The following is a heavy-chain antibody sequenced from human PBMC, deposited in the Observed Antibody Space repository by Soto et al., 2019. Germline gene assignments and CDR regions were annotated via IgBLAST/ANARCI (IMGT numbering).Heavy chain of an antibody. Sequence: QVQLVQSGAEVKKPGSSVKVSCKASGGTFSSYAISWVRQAPGQGLEWMGGIIPIFGTANYAQKFQGRVTITADESTSTAYMELSSLRSEDTAEYYCAREQTDYYDSSVDAFDIWGQGTMVTVSS. D-gene: IGHD3-22*01. V-gene: IGHV1-69*01. J-gene: IGHJ3*02. CDR1: GGTFSSYA. CDR3: AREQTDYYDSSVDAFDI. CDR2: IIPIFGTA.